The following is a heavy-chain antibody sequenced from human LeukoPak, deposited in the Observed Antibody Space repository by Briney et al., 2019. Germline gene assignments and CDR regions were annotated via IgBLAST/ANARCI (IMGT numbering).Heavy chain of an antibody. CDR3: ARVDIAARPGYYYYYMDV. CDR2: IYYSGST. V-gene: IGHV4-4*02. Sequence: SETLSLTCAVSGGSISSSNWWSWVRQPPGKGLEWIGYIYYSGSTNYNPSLKSRVTISVDTSKNQFSLKLSSVTAADTAVYYCARVDIAARPGYYYYYMDVWAKGTRSPSP. D-gene: IGHD6-6*01. J-gene: IGHJ6*03. CDR1: GGSISSSNW.